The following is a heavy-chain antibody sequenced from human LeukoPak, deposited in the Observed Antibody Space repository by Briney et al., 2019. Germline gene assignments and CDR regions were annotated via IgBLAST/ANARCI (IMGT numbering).Heavy chain of an antibody. J-gene: IGHJ4*02. D-gene: IGHD2/OR15-2a*01. V-gene: IGHV4-59*08. CDR2: ISDIGSI. CDR1: GGSISSYY. CDR3: AGHHPRNTVDF. Sequence: PSETLSLTRTVSGGSISSYYWSWIRQTPGKGLEWIAYISDIGSINYNPSLKSRVTISLDTSKNQFSLKLSSVTAADTAVYYCAGHHPRNTVDFWGQGTLVTVSS.